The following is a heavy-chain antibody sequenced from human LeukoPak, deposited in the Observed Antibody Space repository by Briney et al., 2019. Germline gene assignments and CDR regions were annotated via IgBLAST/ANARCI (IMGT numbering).Heavy chain of an antibody. CDR3: AKGVYSYPS. CDR2: IKEDGSEI. V-gene: IGHV3-7*01. D-gene: IGHD3-16*01. Sequence: GGSLRLSCAASGFTFSSYWMTWVRQAPGKGLQWVANIKEDGSEIYYVDSVKGRFTISRDNAKNSLYLQMNSLRAEDTALSYCAKGVYSYPSWGQGTLVTVSS. J-gene: IGHJ5*02. CDR1: GFTFSSYW.